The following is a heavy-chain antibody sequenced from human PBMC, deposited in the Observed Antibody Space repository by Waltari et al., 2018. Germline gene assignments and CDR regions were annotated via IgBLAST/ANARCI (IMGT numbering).Heavy chain of an antibody. CDR3: SKSLDV. J-gene: IGHJ6*02. CDR2: IKQDGSEK. CDR1: GFTFSNSW. Sequence: EVQVVESGGGFVQPGGSLRISCAASGFTFSNSWMDWVRQAPGKGLEWVANIKQDGSEKNYVDSVKGRFTIFRDNTKNSLYLQMNSLRAEDTAVYYCSKSLDVWGPGTTVTVYS. V-gene: IGHV3-7*01.